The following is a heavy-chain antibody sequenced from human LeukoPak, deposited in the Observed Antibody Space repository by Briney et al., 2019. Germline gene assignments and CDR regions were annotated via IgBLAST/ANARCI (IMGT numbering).Heavy chain of an antibody. Sequence: PGGSLRLSCAASGFSFTAYSMNWVCQAPGRGLEWISYIGPGGDIYYADSVTGRFTVSRDTAKNSLYLQMNGLRVEDTAVYYCARRFDSWGQGTLVTISS. J-gene: IGHJ4*02. CDR2: IGPGGDI. CDR3: ARRFDS. CDR1: GFSFTAYS. V-gene: IGHV3-48*01.